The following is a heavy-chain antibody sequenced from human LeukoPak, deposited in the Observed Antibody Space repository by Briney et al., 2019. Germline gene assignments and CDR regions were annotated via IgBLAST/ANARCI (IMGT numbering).Heavy chain of an antibody. CDR2: IYYSGST. D-gene: IGHD3-10*01. Sequence: PSETLSLTCTVSGGSISSYYWSWIRQPPGKGLEWIGYIYYSGSTNYNPSLKSRVTISVDTSKNQFSLKLSSVTAADTAVYYCARGTMVRGTTTYYYGMDVWGKGTTVTVSS. CDR1: GGSISSYY. CDR3: ARGTMVRGTTTYYYGMDV. V-gene: IGHV4-59*12. J-gene: IGHJ6*04.